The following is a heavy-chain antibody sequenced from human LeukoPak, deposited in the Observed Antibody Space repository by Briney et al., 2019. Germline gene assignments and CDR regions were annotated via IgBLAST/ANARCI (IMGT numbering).Heavy chain of an antibody. CDR3: ARDLVWGSGGTPSYFDY. D-gene: IGHD2-15*01. CDR1: GYTFTSYG. CDR2: ISAYNGNT. V-gene: IGHV1-18*01. J-gene: IGHJ4*02. Sequence: ASVKVSCKASGYTFTSYGISWVRQAPGQGLEWMGWISAYNGNTNYAQKLQGRVTMTTDTSTSTAYMELRSLRSDDTAVYYCARDLVWGSGGTPSYFDYWGQGTLVTVSS.